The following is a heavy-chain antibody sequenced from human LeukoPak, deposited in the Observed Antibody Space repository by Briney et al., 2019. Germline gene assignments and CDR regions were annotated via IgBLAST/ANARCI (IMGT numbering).Heavy chain of an antibody. V-gene: IGHV4-59*01. Sequence: SETLSLTCTVSGVSISSYYWSWIRQPPGKGQEWIGYIYYSGSSNYNPSLKSRVTISVDTSKNQFSLKLTSVTAADTAVYYCARGDPFDPWGQGTLVTVSS. CDR3: ARGDPFDP. J-gene: IGHJ5*02. CDR2: IYYSGSS. CDR1: GVSISSYY.